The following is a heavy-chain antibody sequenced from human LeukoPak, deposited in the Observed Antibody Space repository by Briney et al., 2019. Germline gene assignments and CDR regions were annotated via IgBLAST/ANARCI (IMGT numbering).Heavy chain of an antibody. CDR3: AREGSYDSRGTEYFQH. CDR1: EFTFSGYW. D-gene: IGHD3-22*01. Sequence: GGSLRLSCAASEFTFSGYWMSWVRQAPGKGLEWVATIKQDGSQKNYVDSVKGRFTISRDNAKNSLYLQMNSLRAEDTAVYYCAREGSYDSRGTEYFQHWGQGTLVTVSS. J-gene: IGHJ1*01. V-gene: IGHV3-7*01. CDR2: IKQDGSQK.